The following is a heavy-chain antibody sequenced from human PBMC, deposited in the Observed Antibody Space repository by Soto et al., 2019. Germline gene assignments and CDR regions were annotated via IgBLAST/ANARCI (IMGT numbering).Heavy chain of an antibody. CDR1: GDTSSNYG. D-gene: IGHD1-26*01. V-gene: IGHV1-69*06. J-gene: IGHJ6*02. Sequence: SVKVSCKASGDTSSNYGVSWVRQAPGQGLEWMGGILPVFGTTTYARNFQGRITITADKSTSTVYMELTSLRSDDTATYYCARDPDEVVGTDYHYYGMDVWDQGATVTAP. CDR2: ILPVFGTT. CDR3: ARDPDEVVGTDYHYYGMDV.